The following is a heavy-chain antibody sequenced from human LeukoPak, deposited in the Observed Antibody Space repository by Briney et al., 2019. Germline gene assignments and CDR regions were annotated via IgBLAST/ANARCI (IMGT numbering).Heavy chain of an antibody. CDR3: AELGITMIGGV. D-gene: IGHD3-10*02. J-gene: IGHJ6*04. V-gene: IGHV3-48*03. Sequence: GGALRVSCAASGFTFSSYVMNWVRPAPGKGRAWVSYISSSCSTTYYADSVKGRFTISRDNAKNSLYLQMNSLRAEDTAVYYCAELGITMIGGVWGKGTTVTISS. CDR1: GFTFSSYV. CDR2: ISSSCSTT.